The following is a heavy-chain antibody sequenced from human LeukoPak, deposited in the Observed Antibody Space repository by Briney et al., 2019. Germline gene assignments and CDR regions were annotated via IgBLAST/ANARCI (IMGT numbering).Heavy chain of an antibody. V-gene: IGHV3-23*01. CDR3: ARVLAYKADY. CDR1: GFTFSSYA. Sequence: PGGSLRLSCAASGFTFSSYAMSWVRQAPGRGLEWVSAISGSGGSTYFADSVKGRFTISRDNSKNTLYLQMNSLRADDTAVYYCARVLAYKADYWGQGTLVTVSS. CDR2: ISGSGGST. D-gene: IGHD5-24*01. J-gene: IGHJ4*02.